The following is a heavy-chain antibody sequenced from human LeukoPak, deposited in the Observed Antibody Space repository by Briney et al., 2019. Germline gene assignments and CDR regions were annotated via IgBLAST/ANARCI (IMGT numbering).Heavy chain of an antibody. CDR1: GYTFTGYY. J-gene: IGHJ4*01. D-gene: IGHD3-22*01. Sequence: ASVKVSCKASGYTFTGYYMHWVRQAPGQGLEWMGWINPNSGGTNYAQKFQGRVTMTRDVSINTAYMELSRLRSDDTAVYYCARGSSGYTRPDYWGHGTLVTVSS. CDR3: ARGSSGYTRPDY. V-gene: IGHV1-2*02. CDR2: INPNSGGT.